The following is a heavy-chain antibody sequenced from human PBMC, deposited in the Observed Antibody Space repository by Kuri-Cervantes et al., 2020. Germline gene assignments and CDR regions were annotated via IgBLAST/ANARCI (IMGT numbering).Heavy chain of an antibody. V-gene: IGHV3-43D*03. CDR3: ARVPPLGLQPNPYFDY. CDR1: GFTFGDYA. Sequence: GGSLRLSCAASGFTFGDYAMHWVRQAPGKGLEWVSLISWDGGSTYYADSVKGRFTISRDNSKNSLYLQMNSLRAEGTAVYYCARVPPLGLQPNPYFDYWGQGTLVTVSS. CDR2: ISWDGGST. D-gene: IGHD4-11*01. J-gene: IGHJ4*02.